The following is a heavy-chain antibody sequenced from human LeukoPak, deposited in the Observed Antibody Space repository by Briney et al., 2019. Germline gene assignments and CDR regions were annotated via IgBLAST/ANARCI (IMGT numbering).Heavy chain of an antibody. CDR3: ARLNSGYYSFELHYIDY. V-gene: IGHV4-39*01. CDR1: GGSISSSTYY. D-gene: IGHD3-22*01. CDR2: IYYSGST. J-gene: IGHJ4*02. Sequence: SETLSLTCTVSGGSISSSTYYWGWIRQPPGKGLEWIGSIYYSGSTYYNPSLKSRVTISVDTSKNQFSLKLSSVTAADRAMYYCARLNSGYYSFELHYIDYWGQGTLVTVSS.